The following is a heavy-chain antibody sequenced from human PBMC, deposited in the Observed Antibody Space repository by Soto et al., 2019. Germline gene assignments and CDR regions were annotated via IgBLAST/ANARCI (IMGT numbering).Heavy chain of an antibody. Sequence: SSETLSLTCTVSGGSISSGGYYWSWIRQHPGKGLEWIGYIYYSGSTYYNPSLKSRVTISVDTSKNQFSLKLSSVTAADTAVYYCANGDYTSRFDYWGQGTLVTVSS. J-gene: IGHJ4*02. CDR2: IYYSGST. CDR3: ANGDYTSRFDY. D-gene: IGHD4-17*01. V-gene: IGHV4-31*03. CDR1: GGSISSGGYY.